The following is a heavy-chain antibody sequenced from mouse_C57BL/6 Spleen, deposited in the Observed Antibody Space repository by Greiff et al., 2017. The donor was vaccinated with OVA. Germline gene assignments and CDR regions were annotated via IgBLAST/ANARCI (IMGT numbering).Heavy chain of an antibody. CDR1: GYSFTDYN. V-gene: IGHV1-39*01. Sequence: VQLQQSGPELVKPGASVKISCKASGYSFTDYNMNWVKQSNGKSLEWIGVINPNYGTTSYNQKFKGTATLTVDQSSSTAYMQLNSLTSEDSAVYYCARGTYYDYDYYAMDYWGQGTSVTVSS. CDR3: ARGTYYDYDYYAMDY. D-gene: IGHD2-4*01. J-gene: IGHJ4*01. CDR2: INPNYGTT.